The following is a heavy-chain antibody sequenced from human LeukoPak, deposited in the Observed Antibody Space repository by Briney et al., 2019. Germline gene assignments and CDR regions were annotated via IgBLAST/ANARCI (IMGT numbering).Heavy chain of an antibody. CDR3: AHTTSWYFFGQDVRHAEYCQH. J-gene: IGHJ1*01. V-gene: IGHV2-5*01. CDR1: GGSITSLRYY. D-gene: IGHD2-2*01. CDR2: IYWNDDK. Sequence: TLSLTCTVSGGSITSLRYYWSWIRQPPGKALEWLALIYWNDDKRYSPSLKSRLTITKDTSKNQVVLTMTNMDPVDTATYYCAHTTSWYFFGQDVRHAEYCQHWGQGTLVTVSS.